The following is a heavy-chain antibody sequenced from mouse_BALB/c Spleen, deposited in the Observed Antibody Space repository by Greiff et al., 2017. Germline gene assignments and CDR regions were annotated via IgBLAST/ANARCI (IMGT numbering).Heavy chain of an antibody. CDR1: GFTFTDYY. D-gene: IGHD1-1*01. J-gene: IGHJ4*01. V-gene: IGHV7-3*02. CDR3: ARDGVYGAMDY. CDR2: IRNKANGYTT. Sequence: EVQRVESGGGLVQPGGSLRLSCATSGFTFTDYYMSWVRQPPGKALEWLGFIRNKANGYTTEYSASVKGRFTISRDNSQSILYLQMNTLRAEDSATYYCARDGVYGAMDYWGQGTSVTVSS.